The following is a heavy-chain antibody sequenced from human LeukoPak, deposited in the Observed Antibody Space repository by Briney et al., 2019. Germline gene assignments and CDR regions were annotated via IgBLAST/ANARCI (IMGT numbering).Heavy chain of an antibody. CDR3: AREGYCSSTSCREYFQH. CDR1: GFTFSSYS. CDR2: ISSSSSYI. V-gene: IGHV3-21*01. D-gene: IGHD2-2*01. J-gene: IGHJ1*01. Sequence: GGSLRLSCAASGFTFSSYSMNWVRQAPGKGLEWVSSISSSSSYIYYADSVKGRFTISRDNAKNSLYLQMNSLRAEDTAVYYSAREGYCSSTSCREYFQHWGQGTLVTVSS.